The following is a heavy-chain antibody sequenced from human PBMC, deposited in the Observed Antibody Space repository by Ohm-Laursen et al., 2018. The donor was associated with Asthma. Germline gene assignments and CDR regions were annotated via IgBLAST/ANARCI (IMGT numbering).Heavy chain of an antibody. CDR1: GFTFSSYG. V-gene: IGHV3-30*19. D-gene: IGHD3-3*01. CDR2: IWYDGSNK. J-gene: IGHJ4*02. CDR3: ARDVMEWYLPAFDF. Sequence: SLRLSCTATGFTFSSYGMHWVRQAPGKGLEWVAVIWYDGSNKYYADSVNGRFIVSRDDSKNTLYLQMNSLRPDDTAVYYCARDVMEWYLPAFDFWGQGTLVTVSS.